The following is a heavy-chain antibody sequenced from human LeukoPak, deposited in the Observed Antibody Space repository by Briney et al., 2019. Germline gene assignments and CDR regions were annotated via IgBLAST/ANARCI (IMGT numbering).Heavy chain of an antibody. Sequence: SETLSLTCAVYGGSFSGYYWSWIRQPPGKGLEWIGESNHSGSTNYNPSLKSRVTISVDTSKNQFSLKLSSVTAADTAVYYCARGPRHLYCSSTSCYRGFDYWGQGTLVTVSS. CDR2: SNHSGST. D-gene: IGHD2-2*01. CDR1: GGSFSGYY. CDR3: ARGPRHLYCSSTSCYRGFDY. J-gene: IGHJ4*02. V-gene: IGHV4-34*01.